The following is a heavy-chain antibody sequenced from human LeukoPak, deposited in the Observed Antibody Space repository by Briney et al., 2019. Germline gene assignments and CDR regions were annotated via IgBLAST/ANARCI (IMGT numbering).Heavy chain of an antibody. D-gene: IGHD3-10*01. J-gene: IGHJ6*02. CDR2: ISGSGGST. CDR1: GFTFSSYA. V-gene: IGHV3-23*01. CDR3: AKTARHYGSRSFAGMDV. Sequence: GGSLRLSCAASGFTFSSYAMSWVRQAPGKGLEWVSAISGSGGSTYYADSVKGRFTISRDNSKNTLYLQMNSLRAEDTAVYYCAKTARHYGSRSFAGMDVRGQGTTVTVSS.